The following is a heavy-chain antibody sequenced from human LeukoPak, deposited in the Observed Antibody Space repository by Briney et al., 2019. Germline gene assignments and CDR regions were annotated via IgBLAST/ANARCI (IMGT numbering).Heavy chain of an antibody. CDR1: GGSISSGGYY. D-gene: IGHD3-10*01. V-gene: IGHV4-31*03. Sequence: SETLSLTCTVSGGSISSGGYYWSWIRQHPGKGLEWIGYIYYSGSTYYDPSLKSRVTISVDTSKNQFSLKLSSVTAADTAVYYCARVGFGELILDYWGQGTLVTVSS. CDR2: IYYSGST. J-gene: IGHJ4*02. CDR3: ARVGFGELILDY.